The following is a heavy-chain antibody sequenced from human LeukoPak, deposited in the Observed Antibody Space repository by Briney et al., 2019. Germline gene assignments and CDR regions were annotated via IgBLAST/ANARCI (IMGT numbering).Heavy chain of an antibody. CDR3: ARLPVVTAITPFDY. V-gene: IGHV4-34*01. CDR2: INHSGST. CDR1: GGSFSGYY. D-gene: IGHD2-21*02. Sequence: TSETLSLTCAVYGGSFSGYYWSWIRQPPGKGLEWIGEINHSGSTNYNPSLKSRGTISVDTSKNQFSLKLSSVTAADTAVYYCARLPVVTAITPFDYWGQGALVTVSS. J-gene: IGHJ4*02.